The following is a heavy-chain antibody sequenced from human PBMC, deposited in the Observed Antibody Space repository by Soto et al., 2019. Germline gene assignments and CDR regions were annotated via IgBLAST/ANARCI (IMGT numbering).Heavy chain of an antibody. J-gene: IGHJ4*02. V-gene: IGHV3-30*18. CDR1: GFNFRTSD. CDR3: AKDVDYGGTPWGH. CDR2: ISAAGNSE. D-gene: IGHD4-17*01. Sequence: QVQLVESGGGVVQPGRSLRLACVVSGFNFRTSDLQWVRQAPGKGPEWVAAISAAGNSEFYADFVKGRFTVSRENSKNTVYLQMDSLRAEDTAVYYCAKDVDYGGTPWGHWGQGTLVTVSS.